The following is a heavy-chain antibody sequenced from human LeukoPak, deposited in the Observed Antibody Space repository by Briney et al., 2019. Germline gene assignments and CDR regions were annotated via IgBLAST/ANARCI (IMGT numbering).Heavy chain of an antibody. CDR1: GGSISSSTYY. CDR2: IYYSGST. D-gene: IGHD5-12*01. V-gene: IGHV4-39*07. CDR3: ARDSLTGDIVVTIEY. J-gene: IGHJ4*02. Sequence: SETLSLTCTVSGGSISSSTYYWGWIRQPPGKGLEWIGSIYYSGSTYYNPSLKSRVTISVDTSKNQFSLKLSSVTAADTAVYYCARDSLTGDIVVTIEYWGQGTLVTVSS.